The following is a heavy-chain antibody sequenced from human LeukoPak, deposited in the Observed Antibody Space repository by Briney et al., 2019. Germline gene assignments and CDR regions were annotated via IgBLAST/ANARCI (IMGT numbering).Heavy chain of an antibody. J-gene: IGHJ4*02. V-gene: IGHV3-7*03. CDR2: IKEDGTET. CDR3: AKEGRGLQTY. Sequence: GGSLRLSCAASGFTFSSYWMNWARQAPGKGLEWVANIKEDGTETYYVDSVKGRFTISRDNAKNSLYLQMNSLRVEDTAVYYCAKEGRGLQTYWGQGTLVTVSS. D-gene: IGHD5-24*01. CDR1: GFTFSSYW.